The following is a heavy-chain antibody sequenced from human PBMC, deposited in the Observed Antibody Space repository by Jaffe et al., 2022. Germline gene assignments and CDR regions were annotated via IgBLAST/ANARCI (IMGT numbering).Heavy chain of an antibody. CDR3: VRGEYYYGSGSYPEYFQH. CDR1: GYSFTSYW. D-gene: IGHD3-10*01. V-gene: IGHV5-51*03. CDR2: IYPGDSDT. Sequence: EVQLVQSGAEVKKPGESLKISCKGSGYSFTSYWIGWVRQMPGKGLEWMGIIYPGDSDTRYSPSFQGQVTISADKSISTAYLQWSSLKASDTAMYYCVRGEYYYGSGSYPEYFQHWGQGTLVTVSS. J-gene: IGHJ1*01.